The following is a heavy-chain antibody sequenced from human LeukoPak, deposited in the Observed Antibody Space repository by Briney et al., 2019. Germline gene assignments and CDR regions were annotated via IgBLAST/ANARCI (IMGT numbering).Heavy chain of an antibody. Sequence: GGSLRLSCAASGFTFSRYEMNWVGQAPGKGLEGVSYVSRSGTTTHYADSVKGGFTISRDNAKNSLYPQMNSPRAQHTALYYCAREMRDYYGSGSHYDYCGQGTLVTVSS. V-gene: IGHV3-48*03. CDR3: AREMRDYYGSGSHYDY. CDR2: VSRSGTTT. CDR1: GFTFSRYE. J-gene: IGHJ4*02. D-gene: IGHD3-10*01.